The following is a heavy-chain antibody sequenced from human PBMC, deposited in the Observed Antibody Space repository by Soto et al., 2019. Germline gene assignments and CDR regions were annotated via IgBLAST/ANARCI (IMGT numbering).Heavy chain of an antibody. D-gene: IGHD1-20*01. Sequence: QVQLQQWGAGLLKPSETLSLTCAVYGGSFSGYYWSWIRQPPGKGLEWIGEINHSGSTNYNPSLKSRVTISVDTSKNQFSLKLSSVTAADTAGYYCARGAYNAFDIWGQGTMVTVSS. CDR2: INHSGST. J-gene: IGHJ3*02. V-gene: IGHV4-34*01. CDR1: GGSFSGYY. CDR3: ARGAYNAFDI.